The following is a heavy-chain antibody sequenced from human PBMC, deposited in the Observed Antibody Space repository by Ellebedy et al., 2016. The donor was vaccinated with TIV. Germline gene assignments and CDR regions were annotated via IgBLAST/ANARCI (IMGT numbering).Heavy chain of an antibody. CDR1: GFTSRTYW. D-gene: IGHD4-17*01. V-gene: IGHV3-7*01. CDR2: IYQDGSET. CDR3: ARRGSYGDYAVQVNNWFAS. J-gene: IGHJ5*01. Sequence: PGGSLRLSCAASGFTSRTYWMGWLRQAPGKGLEWVANIYQDGSETFYVDSVKGRFTISRDNAKNSLYLQMDSLRVDDTAVYFCARRGSYGDYAVQVNNWFASWGQGTLVTVSS.